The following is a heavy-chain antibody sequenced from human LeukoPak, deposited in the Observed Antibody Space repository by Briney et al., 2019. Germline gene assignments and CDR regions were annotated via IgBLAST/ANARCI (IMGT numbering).Heavy chain of an antibody. CDR2: ISGSGATT. V-gene: IGHV3-23*01. D-gene: IGHD5-18*01. CDR3: AKGPGVQLWLEGDYYFDY. J-gene: IGHJ4*02. Sequence: GGSLRLSCAASEFTFSSYAMSWVRQAPGKGLEWVSGISGSGATTYYADSVKGRFTISRDNSKNTLYLQMNSLRAEDTAVYYCAKGPGVQLWLEGDYYFDYWGQGTLVTVSS. CDR1: EFTFSSYA.